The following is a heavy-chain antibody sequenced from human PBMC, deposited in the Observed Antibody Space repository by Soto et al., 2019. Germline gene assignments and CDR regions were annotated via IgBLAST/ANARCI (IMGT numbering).Heavy chain of an antibody. CDR2: IEPSDSYT. J-gene: IGHJ3*02. Sequence: GESLKISCKGSGYSFTSYWISWVRQMPGKGLEWMGRIEPSDSYTNYSPSFQGHVTISADKSISTAYLQWSSLKASDTAMYYCARLSRYSSSRGAFDIWGQGTTVTVSS. V-gene: IGHV5-10-1*01. CDR3: ARLSRYSSSRGAFDI. D-gene: IGHD6-13*01. CDR1: GYSFTSYW.